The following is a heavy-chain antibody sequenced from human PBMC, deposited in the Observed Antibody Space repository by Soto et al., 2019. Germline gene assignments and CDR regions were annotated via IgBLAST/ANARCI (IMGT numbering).Heavy chain of an antibody. CDR3: ARGVAGPLHWFDP. J-gene: IGHJ5*02. Sequence: ASVKVSCKASGYTFTIYAMHWVRQAPGQRLEWMGWINAGNGNTKYSQKLQGRVTITRDTSASTAYMELSSLRSEDTAVYYCARGVAGPLHWFDPWGQGTLVTVSS. CDR2: INAGNGNT. V-gene: IGHV1-3*01. CDR1: GYTFTIYA. D-gene: IGHD6-19*01.